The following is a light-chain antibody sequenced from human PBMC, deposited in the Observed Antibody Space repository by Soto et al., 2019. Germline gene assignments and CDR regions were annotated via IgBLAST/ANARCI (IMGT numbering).Light chain of an antibody. V-gene: IGKV3-20*01. Sequence: EIVLTQSPSTLSLSPGDRATLSGRASQSVTSSYLAWYQQKPGQAPRLLIYGASSRATGIPDRFSGSGSGTDFTLTISRLEPADFAVYYCQQYGNSPITFGQGTRLEIK. CDR1: QSVTSSY. CDR2: GAS. J-gene: IGKJ5*01. CDR3: QQYGNSPIT.